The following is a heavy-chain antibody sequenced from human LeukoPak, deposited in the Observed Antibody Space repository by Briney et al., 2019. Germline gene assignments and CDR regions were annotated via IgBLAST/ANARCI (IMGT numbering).Heavy chain of an antibody. CDR2: ISGSGGST. V-gene: IGHV3-23*01. CDR3: AKGGRAYYYGSGSSWGYFDY. J-gene: IGHJ4*02. Sequence: GGSLRLSFAASGFTFSSYAMSWVRQAPGKGLEWVSAISGSGGSTYYADSVKGRFTISRDNSKNTLYLQMNSLRAEDTAVYYCAKGGRAYYYGSGSSWGYFDYWGQGTLVTVSS. CDR1: GFTFSSYA. D-gene: IGHD3-10*01.